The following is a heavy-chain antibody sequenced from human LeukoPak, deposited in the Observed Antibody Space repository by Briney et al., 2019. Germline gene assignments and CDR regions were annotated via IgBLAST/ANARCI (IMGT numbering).Heavy chain of an antibody. D-gene: IGHD5-18*01. V-gene: IGHV3-7*01. CDR2: IKQDGREK. Sequence: PGGSLRLSCAASGFTLSSYWMSWVRQAPGKGLEWVANIKQDGREKYYVDSVKGRFTISRDNAKNSLYLQMNSLRAEDTAVYYCARIRGDSYPYYFDYWGQGTLVTVSS. CDR3: ARIRGDSYPYYFDY. CDR1: GFTLSSYW. J-gene: IGHJ4*02.